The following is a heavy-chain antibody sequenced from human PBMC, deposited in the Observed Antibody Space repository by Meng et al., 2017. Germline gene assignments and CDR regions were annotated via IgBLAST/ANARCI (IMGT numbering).Heavy chain of an antibody. Sequence: ASVKVSCKASGYTFTGYYMHWVRQAPGQGLEWMGRINPNSGGTNYAQKFQGRVTMTRDTSTSTVYMELSSLRSEDTAVCYCARGGGSSGWYIDAFDIWGQGTMVTVSS. CDR2: INPNSGGT. CDR1: GYTFTGYY. J-gene: IGHJ3*02. V-gene: IGHV1-2*06. CDR3: ARGGGSSGWYIDAFDI. D-gene: IGHD6-19*01.